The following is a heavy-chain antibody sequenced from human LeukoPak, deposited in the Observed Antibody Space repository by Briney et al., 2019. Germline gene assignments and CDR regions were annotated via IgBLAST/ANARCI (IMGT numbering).Heavy chain of an antibody. Sequence: PGGSLRLSCAASGYTFSTYRMHWIRQGPGKGLVWVPRINEDGSSTSYADSVRGRFTISRDNAKNTLYLQMNSLRAEDTAVYYCTRDTFGARDSWGQGTLVTVSS. D-gene: IGHD3-10*01. CDR3: TRDTFGARDS. V-gene: IGHV3-74*01. CDR2: INEDGSST. CDR1: GYTFSTYR. J-gene: IGHJ4*02.